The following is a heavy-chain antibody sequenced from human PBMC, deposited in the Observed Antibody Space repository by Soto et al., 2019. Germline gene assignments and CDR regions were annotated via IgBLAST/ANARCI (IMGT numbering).Heavy chain of an antibody. CDR3: ALRTGNWYALGD. J-gene: IGHJ4*02. CDR1: GGTTSSYT. CDR2: IVPMIGKV. Sequence: QVQLVQSGAEVEKPGSSVKVSCKVSGGTTSSYTIGWVRQAPGQGLQWMGNIVPMIGKVDYAQTFQDRVTLTASKATRTVYMEWRSLRSEDTAVSFCALRTGNWYALGDWGQGTLVTVSS. D-gene: IGHD6-13*01. V-gene: IGHV1-69*02.